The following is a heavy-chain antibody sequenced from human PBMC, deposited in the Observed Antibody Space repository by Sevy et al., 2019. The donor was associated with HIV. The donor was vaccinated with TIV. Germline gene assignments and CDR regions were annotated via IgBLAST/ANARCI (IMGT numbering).Heavy chain of an antibody. CDR1: GFTVSSNY. J-gene: IGHJ6*02. CDR2: IYSGGST. CDR3: ARDRIVGASGYYYYYGMDV. Sequence: GGSLRLSCAASGFTVSSNYMSWVRQAPGKGLEWVSVIYSGGSTYYADSVKGRFTISRDNSKNTLYLQMNSLRAEDTAVYYWARDRIVGASGYYYYYGMDVWGQGTTVTVSS. D-gene: IGHD1-26*01. V-gene: IGHV3-53*01.